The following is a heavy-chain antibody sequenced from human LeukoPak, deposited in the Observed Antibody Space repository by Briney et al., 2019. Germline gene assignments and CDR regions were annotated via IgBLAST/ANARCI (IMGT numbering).Heavy chain of an antibody. CDR1: GFTFSSYW. Sequence: PGGSLRLSCAASGFTFSSYWMHWVRQAPGKGLVLVSRINSDGSSTTYADSVKGRFTISRDNAKNTLYLQMNSLGAEDTAVYYCARDPNSGYYDSSGYSDYWGQGTLVTVSS. CDR2: INSDGSST. V-gene: IGHV3-74*01. J-gene: IGHJ4*02. CDR3: ARDPNSGYYDSSGYSDY. D-gene: IGHD3-22*01.